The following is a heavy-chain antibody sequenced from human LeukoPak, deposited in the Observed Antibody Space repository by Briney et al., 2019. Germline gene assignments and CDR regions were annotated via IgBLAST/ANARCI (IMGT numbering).Heavy chain of an antibody. D-gene: IGHD6-13*01. V-gene: IGHV4-61*08. CDR1: GGSISSGDYY. Sequence: SETLSLTCTVSGGSISSGDYYWSWIRQPPGKGLEWIGYIYYSGSTNYNPSLKSRVTISVDTSKNQFSLKLSSVTAADTAVYYCARESSSWYSGWFDPWGQGTLVTVSS. CDR2: IYYSGST. J-gene: IGHJ5*02. CDR3: ARESSSWYSGWFDP.